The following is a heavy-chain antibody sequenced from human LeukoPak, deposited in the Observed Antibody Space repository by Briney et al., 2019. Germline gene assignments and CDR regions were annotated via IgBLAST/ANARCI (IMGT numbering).Heavy chain of an antibody. CDR2: IYYSGST. Sequence: PSETLSLTCTVSGGSISSSSYYWGWIRQPPGKGLEWIGSIYYSGSTYYNPSLKSRVTISVDTSKNQFSLKLSSVTAADTAVYYCARVRRITGTTALDYWGQGTLVTVSS. CDR1: GGSISSSSYY. V-gene: IGHV4-39*07. J-gene: IGHJ4*02. D-gene: IGHD1-7*01. CDR3: ARVRRITGTTALDY.